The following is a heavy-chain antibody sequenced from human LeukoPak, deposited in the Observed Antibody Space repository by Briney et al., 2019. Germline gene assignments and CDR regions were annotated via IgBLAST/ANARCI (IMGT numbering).Heavy chain of an antibody. CDR1: RFTFSSYW. D-gene: IGHD6-6*01. CDR2: IKQDGSEK. J-gene: IGHJ3*01. Sequence: GGSLRLSCAASRFTFSSYWMSWVRQAPGKGLEWVANIKQDGSEKYYVDSAKGRFTISRDNAKNTMYLQMNSLRAEDTAVYYCASGLSSIAARNAFDVWGQGTMVTVSS. V-gene: IGHV3-7*01. CDR3: ASGLSSIAARNAFDV.